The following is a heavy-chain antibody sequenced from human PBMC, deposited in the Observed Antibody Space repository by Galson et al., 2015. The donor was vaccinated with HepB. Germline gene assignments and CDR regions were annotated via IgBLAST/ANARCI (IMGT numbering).Heavy chain of an antibody. J-gene: IGHJ4*02. Sequence: SVKVSCKASGYTFTSYDINWVRQATGQGLEWMGWMNPNSGNTGYAQKFQGRVTMTRNTSISTAYMELSSLRSEDTAVYYCATAPAVVVAALDYWGQGTLVTVSS. CDR3: ATAPAVVVAALDY. D-gene: IGHD2-15*01. V-gene: IGHV1-8*01. CDR1: GYTFTSYD. CDR2: MNPNSGNT.